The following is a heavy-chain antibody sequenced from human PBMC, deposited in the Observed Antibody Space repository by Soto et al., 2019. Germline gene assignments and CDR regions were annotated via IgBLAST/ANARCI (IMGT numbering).Heavy chain of an antibody. J-gene: IGHJ6*02. CDR2: IIPIFGTA. CDR3: ARGYGDYGRYYYYGMDV. V-gene: IGHV1-69*01. Sequence: QVQLVQSGAEVKKPGSSVKVSCKASGGTFSSYAISWVRQAPGQGLEWMGGIIPIFGTANYAQKFQGRVTSTADESTSTAYMELSSLRSEDTAVYYCARGYGDYGRYYYYGMDVWGQGTTVTVSS. D-gene: IGHD4-17*01. CDR1: GGTFSSYA.